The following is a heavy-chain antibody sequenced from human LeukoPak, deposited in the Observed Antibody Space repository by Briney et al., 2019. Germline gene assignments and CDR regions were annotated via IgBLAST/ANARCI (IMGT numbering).Heavy chain of an antibody. CDR3: AKFIDNDFWSGYQY. V-gene: IGHV3-23*01. J-gene: IGHJ4*02. D-gene: IGHD3-3*01. Sequence: GGSLRLSCAASGFTFSSYAMSWVRQAPGKGLEWVSGISDSGSSTYYADSVKGRFTISRDNSKNTLYLQMNSLRVEDTAVYYCAKFIDNDFWSGYQYWGQGTLVTVSS. CDR2: ISDSGSST. CDR1: GFTFSSYA.